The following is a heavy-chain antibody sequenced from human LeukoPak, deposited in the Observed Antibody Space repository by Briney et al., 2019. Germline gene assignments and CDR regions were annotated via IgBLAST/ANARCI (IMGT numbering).Heavy chain of an antibody. CDR2: MSYSGSS. CDR1: GGSISSSSYF. J-gene: IGHJ5*02. D-gene: IGHD1-26*01. V-gene: IGHV4-39*06. Sequence: SETLSLTCCVFGGSISSSSYFWGWIRQPPGKGLEWIGSMSYSGSSYFNPSLKSRVTVSLDTSKNQFTLKLSSVTAADTAMYYCARDGKLAQGGLDPWGQGILVTVSS. CDR3: ARDGKLAQGGLDP.